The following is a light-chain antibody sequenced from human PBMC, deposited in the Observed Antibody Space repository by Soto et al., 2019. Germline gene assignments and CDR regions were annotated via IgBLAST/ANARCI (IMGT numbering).Light chain of an antibody. J-gene: IGKJ1*01. V-gene: IGKV3-20*01. CDR1: QSFPSNY. Sequence: EIVLTQSPGTLSLSPGERATLSCRASQSFPSNYLAWYQQKPGQAPRLLIFGASTRATGVPPRFSGSGSGTDFTLTISRLEPEDVAVYYCQQYEAVVTFGQGTKVDI. CDR3: QQYEAVVT. CDR2: GAS.